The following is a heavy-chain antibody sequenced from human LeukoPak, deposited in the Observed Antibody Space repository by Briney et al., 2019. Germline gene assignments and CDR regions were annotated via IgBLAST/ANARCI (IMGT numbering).Heavy chain of an antibody. V-gene: IGHV3-49*03. CDR1: GFTYCDYA. CDR2: IRSKAYGGTT. J-gene: IGHJ4*02. Sequence: GVSLTLSCTASGFTYCDYAMSWLRQAPGKGLEWVGFIRSKAYGGTTEYAASVKISFTISRDDSKSIAYLQMNSLKTEDTAVYYCTRASGSYSSGWYAVYWGQGTLVTVSS. CDR3: TRASGSYSSGWYAVY. D-gene: IGHD6-19*01.